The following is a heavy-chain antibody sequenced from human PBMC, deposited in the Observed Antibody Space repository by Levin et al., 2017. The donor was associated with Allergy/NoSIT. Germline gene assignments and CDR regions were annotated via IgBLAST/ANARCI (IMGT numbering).Heavy chain of an antibody. Sequence: NPSETLSLTCNVSGGSISSGGYYWSWIRQPPGKGLEWIGYIYYSGSTYYNPSLKSRIMISLDKSKNQFSLKLSSVTAADTAVYYCARDFGGDFYGMDVWGQGTAVTVSS. CDR1: GGSISSGGYY. V-gene: IGHV4-30-4*01. D-gene: IGHD2-21*02. CDR2: IYYSGST. CDR3: ARDFGGDFYGMDV. J-gene: IGHJ6*02.